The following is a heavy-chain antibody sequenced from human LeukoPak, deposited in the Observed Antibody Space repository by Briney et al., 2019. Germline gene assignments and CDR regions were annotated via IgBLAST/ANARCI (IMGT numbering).Heavy chain of an antibody. CDR3: ARNRYYYGSGNYGVPNWFDP. V-gene: IGHV4-4*07. J-gene: IGHJ5*02. D-gene: IGHD3-10*01. Sequence: SETLSLTCTVSGGSISSYYWSWIRQPAGKGLEWIGRIHTSGSTNYNPSLKSRVTISVDTSKNQFSLKLNSVTAADTAVYYCARNRYYYGSGNYGVPNWFDPWGQGTLVTVSS. CDR2: IHTSGST. CDR1: GGSISSYY.